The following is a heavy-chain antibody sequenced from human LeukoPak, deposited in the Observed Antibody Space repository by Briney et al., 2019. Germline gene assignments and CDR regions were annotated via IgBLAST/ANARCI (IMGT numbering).Heavy chain of an antibody. V-gene: IGHV1-2*02. J-gene: IGHJ3*02. CDR2: INPNSGGT. CDR3: ARAWPGGYSHGSDI. CDR1: GYTFSGYY. D-gene: IGHD5-18*01. Sequence: ASVKVSCKASGYTFSGYYMHWVRQAPGQGLEWMGWINPNSGGTNYAQKFQGRVTMTRDTSISTAYMELSRLRPDDTAVYYCARAWPGGYSHGSDIWGQGTMVTVSS.